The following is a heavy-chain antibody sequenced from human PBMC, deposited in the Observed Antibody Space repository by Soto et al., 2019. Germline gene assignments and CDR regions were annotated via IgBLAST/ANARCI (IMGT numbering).Heavy chain of an antibody. J-gene: IGHJ6*03. CDR2: IYYSGST. V-gene: IGHV4-59*08. CDR3: AATRGGGDSYGFVIGRPPRVPYMDV. Sequence: SETLSLTCTVSGGSISSYYWSWIRQPPGKGLEWIGYIYYSGSTNYNPSLKSRVTISVDTSKNQFSLKLSSVTAADTAVYYCAATRGGGDSYGFVIGRPPRVPYMDVWGKGTTVTVSS. CDR1: GGSISSYY. D-gene: IGHD5-18*01.